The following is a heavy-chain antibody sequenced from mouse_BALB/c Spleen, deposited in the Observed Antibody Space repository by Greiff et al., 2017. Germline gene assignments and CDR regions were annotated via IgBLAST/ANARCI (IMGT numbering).Heavy chain of an antibody. D-gene: IGHD2-4*01. J-gene: IGHJ3*01. Sequence: EVKLVESGGGLVKPGGSLKLSCAASGFAFSSYDMSWVRQTPEKRLEWVAYISSGSSTIYYADTVKGRFTISRDNPKNTLFLQRTSLRSEDTAMYYCARWGITTGLAYWGQGTLSLSLQ. CDR1: GFAFSSYD. CDR3: ARWGITTGLAY. V-gene: IGHV5-12-1*01. CDR2: ISSGSSTI.